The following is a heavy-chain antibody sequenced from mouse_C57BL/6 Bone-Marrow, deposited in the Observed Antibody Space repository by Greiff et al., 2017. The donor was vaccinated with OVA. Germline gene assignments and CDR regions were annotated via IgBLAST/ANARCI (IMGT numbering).Heavy chain of an antibody. CDR2: IDPSDSET. CDR3: ARRPDGFYAMDY. V-gene: IGHV1-52*01. CDR1: GYTFTSYW. J-gene: IGHJ4*01. Sequence: VQLQQPGAELVRPGSSVKLSCKASGYTFTSYWMHRVKQRPIQGLEWIGNIDPSDSETHYTQKFKDKATLTAAKSSSTAYMQLSSLTSEDSAVYYCARRPDGFYAMDYWGQGTTVTVSS.